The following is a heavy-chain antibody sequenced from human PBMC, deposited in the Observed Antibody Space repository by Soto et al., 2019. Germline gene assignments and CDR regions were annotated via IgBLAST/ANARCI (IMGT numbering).Heavy chain of an antibody. CDR3: ARGYCGGGGCYLRRDAFDV. Sequence: EVQLVESGGGLVMPGGSLRLSCAASGFTFSAYHMNWVRQSPGKGLEWVSSINPTSSHIYYADSVRGRVTISRDDSKNSVSLQMSSLRTEDAALYYCARGYCGGGGCYLRRDAFDVWGQGTMVTVSS. D-gene: IGHD2-15*01. CDR1: GFTFSAYH. CDR2: INPTSSHI. J-gene: IGHJ3*01. V-gene: IGHV3-21*01.